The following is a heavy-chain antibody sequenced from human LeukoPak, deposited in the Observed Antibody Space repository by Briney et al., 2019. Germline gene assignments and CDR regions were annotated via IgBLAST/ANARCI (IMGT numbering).Heavy chain of an antibody. V-gene: IGHV3-21*01. CDR2: ISSSSSYI. J-gene: IGHJ4*02. Sequence: GGSLRLSCAASGFTFSSYSMNWVRQAPGKWLEWVSSISSSSSYIYYADSVKGRFTISRDNAKNSLYLQMNSLRAEDTAVYYCARDLNYDSSGYPGNWGQGTLVTVSS. CDR3: ARDLNYDSSGYPGN. D-gene: IGHD3-22*01. CDR1: GFTFSSYS.